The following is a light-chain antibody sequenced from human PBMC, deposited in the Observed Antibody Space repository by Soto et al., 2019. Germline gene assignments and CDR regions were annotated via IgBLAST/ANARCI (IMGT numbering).Light chain of an antibody. Sequence: EIVLTQSPGTLSLSPGERATLSCRASQSVSSSYLAWYQQKPGQAPRLLIYGASSRATGIPDRFSGSGSGTDFTLTISRLEPEDFAVYYCQQFCSATLFTFGPGTKVDVK. V-gene: IGKV3-20*01. CDR3: QQFCSATLFT. CDR1: QSVSSSY. CDR2: GAS. J-gene: IGKJ3*01.